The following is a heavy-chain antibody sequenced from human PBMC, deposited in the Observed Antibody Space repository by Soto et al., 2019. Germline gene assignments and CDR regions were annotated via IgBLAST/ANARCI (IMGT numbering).Heavy chain of an antibody. CDR3: AKDRYSGTYATDFDY. J-gene: IGHJ4*02. CDR2: ISYDGGNE. Sequence: QVQLVQSGGGVVQPGRSLRLSCAGSGFTFSSYGIHWVRQAPGKGLEWVALISYDGGNEKYTESVKDRFTISRDDSHNVAYLQMSSLRTEDTAMYYCAKDRYSGTYATDFDYWGQGSLVTVSS. CDR1: GFTFSSYG. D-gene: IGHD1-26*01. V-gene: IGHV3-30*18.